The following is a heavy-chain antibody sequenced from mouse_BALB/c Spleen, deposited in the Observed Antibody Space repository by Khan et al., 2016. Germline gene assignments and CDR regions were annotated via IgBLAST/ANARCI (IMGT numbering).Heavy chain of an antibody. CDR2: ISYSGST. Sequence: EVQLQESGPGLVKPSQSLSLTCTVTGYSITSDYAWNWIRQFPGNKLEWMGYISYSGSTSYNQSLKSRTSITRETSKNQFYMQLHSVTTEYTTTYYCARSGPFYFDYWGQGTTLTVAS. V-gene: IGHV3-2*02. CDR3: ARSGPFYFDY. CDR1: GYSITSDYA. D-gene: IGHD4-1*01. J-gene: IGHJ2*01.